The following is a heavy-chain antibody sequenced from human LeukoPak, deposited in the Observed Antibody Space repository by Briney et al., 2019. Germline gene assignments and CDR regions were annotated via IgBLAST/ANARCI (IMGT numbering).Heavy chain of an antibody. J-gene: IGHJ4*02. V-gene: IGHV1-58*01. CDR1: GFTFTSSA. CDR3: ARQGGIVGANTYFDY. CDR2: IVVGSGNT. D-gene: IGHD1-26*01. Sequence: SVKVSCKASGFTFTSSAVQWVRQARGQRLEWIGWIVVGSGNTNYAQKFQERVTITRDMSTSTAYMELSSLRSEDTAMYYCARQGGIVGANTYFDYWGQGTLVTVSS.